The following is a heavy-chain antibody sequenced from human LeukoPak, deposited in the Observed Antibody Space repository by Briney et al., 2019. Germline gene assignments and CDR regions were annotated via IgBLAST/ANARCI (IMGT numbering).Heavy chain of an antibody. CDR3: ASGRGRGGSCYFCNY. CDR2: INHSGST. V-gene: IGHV4-34*01. Sequence: PSETLSLTCAVYGGSFSGYYWSWTRQPPGKGLEWIGEINHSGSTNYNPSLKSRVTMSVDTSKNQFSLNLSSETSADTAVYYCASGRGRGGSCYFCNYWGQGTLVTVSS. J-gene: IGHJ4*02. CDR1: GGSFSGYY. D-gene: IGHD2-15*01.